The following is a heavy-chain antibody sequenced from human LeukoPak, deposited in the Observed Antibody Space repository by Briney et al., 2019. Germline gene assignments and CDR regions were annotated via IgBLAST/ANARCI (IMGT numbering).Heavy chain of an antibody. J-gene: IGHJ6*03. CDR1: GGSISSYY. CDR3: ASYRGDPLTYHYMDV. D-gene: IGHD3-16*01. Sequence: PSETLSLTCTVSGGSISSYYWSWIRQPPGKGLEWVGYIYYSGGTNYNPSLKSRVTISVATSKNQISLKLSSVTAADTAVYYCASYRGDPLTYHYMDVWGKGTTVTVSS. V-gene: IGHV4-59*01. CDR2: IYYSGGT.